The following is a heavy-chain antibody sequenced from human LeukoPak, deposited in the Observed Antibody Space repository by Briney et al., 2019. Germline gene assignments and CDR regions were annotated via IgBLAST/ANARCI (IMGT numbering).Heavy chain of an antibody. Sequence: SETLSLTCTVSGGSISSSSAYWGWIRQPPGKGLEWLGSIYYSKNTYYNPSLKSRVTISADTSKNQFSLTLGSVSATDTAVYYCVSARGFSYGYFHYWGQGTLVTVSS. CDR3: VSARGFSYGYFHY. D-gene: IGHD5-18*01. CDR1: GGSISSSSAY. J-gene: IGHJ4*02. CDR2: IYYSKNT. V-gene: IGHV4-39*01.